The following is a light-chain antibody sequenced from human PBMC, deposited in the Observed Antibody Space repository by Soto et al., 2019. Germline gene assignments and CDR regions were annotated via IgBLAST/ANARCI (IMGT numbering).Light chain of an antibody. CDR3: QNYDLALCT. J-gene: IGKJ5*01. CDR1: QGINNH. V-gene: IGKV1-27*01. Sequence: QMTQSPSSLSASVGDSVTITCRASQGINNHFAWYRQKPGKVPELLIYGASTLQPGVPSRFSGSGSGTAFTLTITRLQPDDFAIYYCQNYDLALCTFGQGTR. CDR2: GAS.